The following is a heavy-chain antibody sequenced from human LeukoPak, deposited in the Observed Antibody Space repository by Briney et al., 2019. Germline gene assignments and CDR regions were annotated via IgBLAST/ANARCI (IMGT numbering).Heavy chain of an antibody. CDR1: GGSFSGYY. J-gene: IGHJ5*02. Sequence: SETLSLTCAVYGGSFSGYYWSWIRQPPGKGLEWIGEINHSGSTNYNPSLKSRVTISVDTSKNQFSLKLSSVTAADTAVYYCARGSSSWYRDEGWFDPWGQGTLVTVSS. CDR2: INHSGST. D-gene: IGHD6-13*01. V-gene: IGHV4-34*01. CDR3: ARGSSSWYRDEGWFDP.